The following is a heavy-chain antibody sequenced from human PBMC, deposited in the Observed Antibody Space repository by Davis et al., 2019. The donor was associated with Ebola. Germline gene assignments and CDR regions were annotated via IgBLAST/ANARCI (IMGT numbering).Heavy chain of an antibody. CDR1: RFTFSTYG. CDR2: ISYDGSYQ. Sequence: PGGSLRLSCAASRFTFSTYGMHCVRQAPGKGLEWVAFISYDGSYQNTGDSVRGRFTISRDNSKNTLYLQMNSLRAEDTAVYYCAKDESAPLGYWGQGTLVTVSS. J-gene: IGHJ4*02. CDR3: AKDESAPLGY. D-gene: IGHD6-6*01. V-gene: IGHV3-30*18.